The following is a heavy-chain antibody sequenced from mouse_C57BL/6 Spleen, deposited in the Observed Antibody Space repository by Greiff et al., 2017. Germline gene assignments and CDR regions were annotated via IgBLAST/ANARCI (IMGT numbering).Heavy chain of an antibody. CDR3: AMRDYDYDWFAY. J-gene: IGHJ3*01. CDR2: IYPGSGST. D-gene: IGHD2-4*01. Sequence: VQLQQSGAELVKPGASVQMSCKASGYTFTRYWITWVKQRPGQGLEWIGDIYPGSGSTNYNEKFKSRATMTVDTSASTAYMQLSSLTSEESAVYYGAMRDYDYDWFAYWGQGTLVTVSA. V-gene: IGHV1-55*01. CDR1: GYTFTRYW.